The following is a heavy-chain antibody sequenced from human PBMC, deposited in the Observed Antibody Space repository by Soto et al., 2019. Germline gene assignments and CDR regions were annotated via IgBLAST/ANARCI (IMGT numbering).Heavy chain of an antibody. CDR3: ARIRGYCSGGSCYYYYYAMDV. V-gene: IGHV2-26*01. CDR1: GFSLTDSDVG. Sequence: SGPTLVNPSDTLTLTCIVSGFSLTDSDVGVSWIRQSPGKALEWLAHILSNDEEVYSSSLTSRLTISKDTSKNQVVLTMSNMQPVDTATYYCARIRGYCSGGSCYYYYYAMDVWGKGTTVTVSS. D-gene: IGHD2-15*01. J-gene: IGHJ6*04. CDR2: ILSNDEE.